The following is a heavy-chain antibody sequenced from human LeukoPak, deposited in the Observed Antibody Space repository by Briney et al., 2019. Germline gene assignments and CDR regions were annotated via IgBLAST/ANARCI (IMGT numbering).Heavy chain of an antibody. CDR2: IYHSGST. CDR1: GGSISSNNW. J-gene: IGHJ4*02. V-gene: IGHV4-4*02. D-gene: IGHD6-13*01. CDR3: ARSRHFDY. Sequence: PSETLSLTCAVSGGSISSNNWWSWVRQPPGKGLEWIGEIYHSGSTTYNPSLKSRVTISVDTSKNQFSLKLSSVTAADTAVYYCARSRHFDYWGQGTLVTVSS.